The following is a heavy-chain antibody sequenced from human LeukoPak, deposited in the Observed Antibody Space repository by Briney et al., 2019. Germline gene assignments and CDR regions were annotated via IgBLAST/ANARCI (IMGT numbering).Heavy chain of an antibody. Sequence: ASVKVSCKASGYTFTGYYMHSVRQAPGQGLEWMGRINLNSGGTNYAQKFQGRVTMTTDTSISTVYMELSRLRSDDTAGYYCAREDLPGPDYWGQGTLVTVSS. CDR1: GYTFTGYY. D-gene: IGHD1-14*01. CDR3: AREDLPGPDY. CDR2: INLNSGGT. J-gene: IGHJ4*02. V-gene: IGHV1-2*06.